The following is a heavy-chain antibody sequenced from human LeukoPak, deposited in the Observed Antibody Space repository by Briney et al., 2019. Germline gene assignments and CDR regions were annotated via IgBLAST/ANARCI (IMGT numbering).Heavy chain of an antibody. J-gene: IGHJ4*02. CDR1: ASTFSSYG. CDR2: IWHDGSDM. Sequence: GGSLRLSCAASASTFSSYGMHWVRQAPGKGLEWVAVIWHDGSDMHYADSVKGRFTISRDNSKNTLYLQMNSLRAEDTAVYYCARGGGEQQLARYYFDHWGQGTLVTVSS. V-gene: IGHV3-33*01. D-gene: IGHD6-13*01. CDR3: ARGGGEQQLARYYFDH.